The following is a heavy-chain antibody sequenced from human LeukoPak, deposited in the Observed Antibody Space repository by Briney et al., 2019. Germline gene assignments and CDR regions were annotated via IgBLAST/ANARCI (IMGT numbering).Heavy chain of an antibody. J-gene: IGHJ4*02. V-gene: IGHV4-59*01. CDR2: IYYSGST. D-gene: IGHD5-12*01. Sequence: SETLSLTCTVSGGSISSYFWNWIRQPPGKGLELIGFIYYSGSTNYNPSLKSRVTISVDTSKNQFSLRLSSVTAADTAVYFCARGQADIVATMNYWGQGTLVTVSS. CDR1: GGSISSYF. CDR3: ARGQADIVATMNY.